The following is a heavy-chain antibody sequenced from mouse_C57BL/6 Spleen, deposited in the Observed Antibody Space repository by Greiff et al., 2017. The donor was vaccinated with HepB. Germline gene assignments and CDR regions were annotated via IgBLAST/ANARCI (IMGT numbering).Heavy chain of an antibody. CDR2: INPNNGGT. Sequence: EVQLQQSGPELVKPGASVKISCKASGYTFTDYYMNWVKQSHGKSLEWIGDINPNNGGTSYNQKFKGKATLTVDKSSSTAYMELRSLTSEDSAVYYCARDGYSRYFDVWGTGTTVTVSS. J-gene: IGHJ1*03. V-gene: IGHV1-26*01. CDR1: GYTFTDYY. D-gene: IGHD2-3*01. CDR3: ARDGYSRYFDV.